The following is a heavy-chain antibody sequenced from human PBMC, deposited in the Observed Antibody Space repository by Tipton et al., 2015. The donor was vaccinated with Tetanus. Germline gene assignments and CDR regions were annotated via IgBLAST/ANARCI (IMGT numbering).Heavy chain of an antibody. J-gene: IGHJ5*02. D-gene: IGHD6-6*01. Sequence: LRLSCTVSGGSISSGGFFWNWLRQSPGKGLEWIGYVYYSGDTYYNPSFKSRVTISVDTSKNQFSLDLYSVTAADTAVYYCARDQGGGRVVRLNWFDPWGQGILVTVSS. V-gene: IGHV4-31*03. CDR1: GGSISSGGFF. CDR2: VYYSGDT. CDR3: ARDQGGGRVVRLNWFDP.